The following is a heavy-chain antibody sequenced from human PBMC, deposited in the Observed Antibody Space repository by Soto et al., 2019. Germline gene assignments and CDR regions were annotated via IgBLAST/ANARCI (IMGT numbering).Heavy chain of an antibody. D-gene: IGHD6-6*01. CDR1: GFTFSSYA. CDR3: ARDGSSSTGSTFYYGMDV. J-gene: IGHJ6*02. V-gene: IGHV3-30-3*01. Sequence: QVQLVESGGGVVQPGRSLRLSCAASGFTFSSYAMHWVRQAPGKGLEWVAVISYDGSNKYYADSVKGRFTISRDNSKNTLYLQMNSLRAEDTAVYYCARDGSSSTGSTFYYGMDVWGQGTTVTVS. CDR2: ISYDGSNK.